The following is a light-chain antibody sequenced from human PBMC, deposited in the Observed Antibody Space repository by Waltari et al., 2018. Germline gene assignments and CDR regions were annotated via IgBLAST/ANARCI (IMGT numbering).Light chain of an antibody. Sequence: QSALTQPPSASGSPGQSVTISCTGTSSDIGSSKYVSWYQQHPPKAPKLMIYEVNKRPSGVPDRCAGSKSGNTDSLTVSGLQADDEADYYCSSYAGSSNLIFGGGTKLTVL. CDR3: SSYAGSSNLI. CDR2: EVN. V-gene: IGLV2-8*01. CDR1: SSDIGSSKY. J-gene: IGLJ2*01.